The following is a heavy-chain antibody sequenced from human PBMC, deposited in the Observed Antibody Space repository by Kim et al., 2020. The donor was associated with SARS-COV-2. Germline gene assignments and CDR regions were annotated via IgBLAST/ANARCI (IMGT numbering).Heavy chain of an antibody. D-gene: IGHD2-15*01. J-gene: IGHJ6*02. CDR1: GYTFTSYG. CDR3: ATTRVVAATYYGMDV. CDR2: ISAYNGNT. V-gene: IGHV1-18*01. Sequence: ASVKVSCKASGYTFTSYGISWVRQAPGQGLEWMGWISAYNGNTNYAQKLQGRVTMTTDTSTSTAYMELRSLRSDDTAVYYCATTRVVAATYYGMDVWGQGTTVTVSS.